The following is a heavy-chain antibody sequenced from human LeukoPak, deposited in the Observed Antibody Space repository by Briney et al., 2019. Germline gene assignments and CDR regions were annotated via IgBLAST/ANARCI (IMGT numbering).Heavy chain of an antibody. V-gene: IGHV4-59*08. CDR3: ARHAELLWFGELFPVSSYFDY. CDR1: GGSISSYY. D-gene: IGHD3-10*01. J-gene: IGHJ4*02. Sequence: PSETLSLTCTVSGGSISSYYWSWIRQPPGKGLEWIGYIYYSGSTNYNPSLKSRVTISVDTSKNQFSLKLSSVTAADMAVYYCARHAELLWFGELFPVSSYFDYWGQGTLVTVSS. CDR2: IYYSGST.